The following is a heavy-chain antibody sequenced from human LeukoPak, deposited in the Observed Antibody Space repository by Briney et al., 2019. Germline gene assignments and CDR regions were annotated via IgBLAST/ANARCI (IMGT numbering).Heavy chain of an antibody. CDR3: GLYCSSTSCAIDY. Sequence: PSETLSLTCTVSGGSISSSSYYWGWIRQPPGKGLEWIGSIYYSGSTYYNPSLKSRVTISVDTSKNQFSLKLSSVTAADTAVYYCGLYCSSTSCAIDYWGQGTLVTVSS. CDR2: IYYSGST. CDR1: GGSISSSSYY. D-gene: IGHD2-2*01. J-gene: IGHJ4*02. V-gene: IGHV4-39*07.